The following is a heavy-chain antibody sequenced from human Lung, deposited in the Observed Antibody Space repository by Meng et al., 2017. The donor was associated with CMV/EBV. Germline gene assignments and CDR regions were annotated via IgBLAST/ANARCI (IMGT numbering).Heavy chain of an antibody. V-gene: IGHV1-46*01. Sequence: ASVKVSCKASEYTFTSYYMHWVRQAPGQGLEWMGIINPSGGSTSYAQKFQGRVTMTRDTSTSTVYMELSSLRSEDTAVYYCARDLAAAGTGSGWDYYYYGMDVWXQGTTVXVSS. CDR1: EYTFTSYY. J-gene: IGHJ6*02. CDR2: INPSGGST. CDR3: ARDLAAAGTGSGWDYYYYGMDV. D-gene: IGHD6-13*01.